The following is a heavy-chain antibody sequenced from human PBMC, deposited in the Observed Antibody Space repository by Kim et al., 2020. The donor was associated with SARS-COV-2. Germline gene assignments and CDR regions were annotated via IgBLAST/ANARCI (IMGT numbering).Heavy chain of an antibody. V-gene: IGHV6-1*01. CDR3: ARHLGWGSNYYGMDV. D-gene: IGHD2-21*01. J-gene: IGHJ6*02. Sequence: VSVRSRITINPDTSKNQFSLQLNSVTPGDTAVYYCARHLGWGSNYYGMDVWGQGTTVTVSS.